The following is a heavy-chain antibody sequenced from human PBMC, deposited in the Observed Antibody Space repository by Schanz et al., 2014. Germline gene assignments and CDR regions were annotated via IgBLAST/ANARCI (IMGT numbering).Heavy chain of an antibody. CDR2: VNPSVRGT. V-gene: IGHV1-46*03. J-gene: IGHJ4*02. CDR1: GYTFTSHG. Sequence: QVQLVQSGAEVKKPGSSVKVSCKASGYTFTSHGISWVRQAPGQGLEWMGIVNPSVRGTHFAREFQGRVTVTRDTSTSTVYMELNSLRSEDTAVYYCARTIAYGGSSGYFDYWGQGTLVTVSS. CDR3: ARTIAYGGSSGYFDY. D-gene: IGHD4-17*01.